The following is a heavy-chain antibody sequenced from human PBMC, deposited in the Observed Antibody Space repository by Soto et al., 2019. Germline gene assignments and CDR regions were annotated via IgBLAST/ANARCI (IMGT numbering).Heavy chain of an antibody. D-gene: IGHD2-21*02. V-gene: IGHV4-31*03. J-gene: IGHJ5*02. CDR3: AREGGLAYCGGDCVNNWFDP. Sequence: QVQLQESGPGLVKPSQTLSLTCTVSGGSISSGDYYWRWVRQHPGEGLEWIGYRSYSGSTYYNPYPKSRVTRVEDPSRNQFSLRLSSVTAADTAVYYCAREGGLAYCGGDCVNNWFDPWGQGTLVTVSS. CDR1: GGSISSGDYY. CDR2: RSYSGST.